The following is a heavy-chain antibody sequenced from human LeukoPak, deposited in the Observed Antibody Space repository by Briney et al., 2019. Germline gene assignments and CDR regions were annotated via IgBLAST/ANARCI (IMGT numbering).Heavy chain of an antibody. V-gene: IGHV5-51*01. CDR2: IYPGDSDT. Sequence: GESLKISCKGSGYSFTSYWIGWVCQMPGKGLEWMGIIYPGDSDTRYSPSFQGQVTISADKSISTAYLQWSSLKASDTAMYYCARTTYYCDSSGMGYWFDPWGQGTLVTVSS. CDR3: ARTTYYCDSSGMGYWFDP. D-gene: IGHD3-22*01. CDR1: GYSFTSYW. J-gene: IGHJ5*02.